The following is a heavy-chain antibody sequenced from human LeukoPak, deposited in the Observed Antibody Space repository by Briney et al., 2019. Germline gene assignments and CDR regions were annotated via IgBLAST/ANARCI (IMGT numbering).Heavy chain of an antibody. CDR3: ARATRGYYLVY. V-gene: IGHV3-48*04. CDR2: ISSSGSTI. D-gene: IGHD3-3*01. J-gene: IGHJ4*02. CDR1: GFTFSSYS. Sequence: GGSLRLSCAASGFTFSSYSFNWVRQAPGKGLEWVSYISSSGSTIYYADSVKGRFTISRDNAKNSLYLQMNSLRAEDTAVYYCARATRGYYLVYWGQGTLVTVSS.